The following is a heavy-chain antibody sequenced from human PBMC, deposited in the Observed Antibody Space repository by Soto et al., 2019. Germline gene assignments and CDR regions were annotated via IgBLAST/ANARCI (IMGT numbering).Heavy chain of an antibody. J-gene: IGHJ6*02. V-gene: IGHV4-59*01. CDR3: ARDGVSSTDNYYGMDV. Sequence: SETLSLTCTVSGGSISSYYWSWIRQPPGKGLEWIGYIYYSGSTNYNPSLKSRVTISVDTSKNQFSLKLSSVTAADTAVYYCARDGVSSTDNYYGMDVWGQGTTVTVSS. CDR1: GGSISSYY. CDR2: IYYSGST. D-gene: IGHD4-4*01.